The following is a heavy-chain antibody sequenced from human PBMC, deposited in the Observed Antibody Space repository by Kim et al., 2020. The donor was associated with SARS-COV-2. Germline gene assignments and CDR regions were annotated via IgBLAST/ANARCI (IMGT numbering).Heavy chain of an antibody. CDR3: ARSSMGTPRH. CDR2: ST. Sequence: STYYNPSLKSRVTISVDTSKNQFSLKLSSVTAADTAVYYCARSSMGTPRHWGQGTLVTVSS. J-gene: IGHJ4*02. V-gene: IGHV4-30-2*05. D-gene: IGHD7-27*01.